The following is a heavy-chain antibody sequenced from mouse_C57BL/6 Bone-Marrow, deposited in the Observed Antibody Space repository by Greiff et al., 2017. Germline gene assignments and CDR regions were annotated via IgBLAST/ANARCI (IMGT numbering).Heavy chain of an antibody. CDR2: IYPGDGDT. J-gene: IGHJ2*01. CDR3: ARCKYGSSYDYFDY. V-gene: IGHV1-82*01. CDR1: GYAFSSSW. D-gene: IGHD1-1*01. Sequence: QVQLKESGPELVKPGASVKISCKASGYAFSSSWMNWVKQRPGKGLEWIGRIYPGDGDTNYNGKFKGKATLTADKSSSTASVQLSSLTSEYSAVYFCARCKYGSSYDYFDYWGQGTTLTVSS.